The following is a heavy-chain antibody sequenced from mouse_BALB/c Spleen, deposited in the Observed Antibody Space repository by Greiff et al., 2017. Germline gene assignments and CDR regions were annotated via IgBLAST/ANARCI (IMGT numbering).Heavy chain of an antibody. D-gene: IGHD1-1*01. CDR2: ISTYYGDA. Sequence: VQLVESGAELVRPGVSVKISCKGSGYTFTDYAMHWVKQSHAKSLEWLGVISTYYGDASYNQKFKGKATMTVDKSSSTAYMELARLTSEDSAIYYCARALYYGSSYGFAYWGQGTLVTVSA. V-gene: IGHV1S137*01. CDR1: GYTFTDYA. J-gene: IGHJ3*01. CDR3: ARALYYGSSYGFAY.